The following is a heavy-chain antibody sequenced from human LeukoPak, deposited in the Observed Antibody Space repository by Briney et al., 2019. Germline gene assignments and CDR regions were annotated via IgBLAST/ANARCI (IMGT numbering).Heavy chain of an antibody. CDR1: GGSMSSSSYY. D-gene: IGHD3-22*01. Sequence: SETLSLTCTVSGGSMSSSSYYWGWIRQPPGKGLEWIGSIYYSGSTYYNPSLKSRLTISVDTSKNQFSLNLSSVTAADTAVYYCARLYYDSSGYYQICYFDYWGQGTLVTVSS. CDR2: IYYSGST. CDR3: ARLYYDSSGYYQICYFDY. V-gene: IGHV4-39*01. J-gene: IGHJ4*02.